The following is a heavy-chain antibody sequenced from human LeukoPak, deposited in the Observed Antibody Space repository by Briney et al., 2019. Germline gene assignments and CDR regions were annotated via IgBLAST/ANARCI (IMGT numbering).Heavy chain of an antibody. CDR3: ARRAVAYSSSWYSRAFDI. D-gene: IGHD6-13*01. CDR1: GGSFSGYY. CDR2: INHSGST. V-gene: IGHV4-34*01. Sequence: KPSGTLSLTCAVYGGSFSGYYWSWIRQPPGKGLEWIGEINHSGSTNYNPSLKSRVTISVDTPKNQFSLKLSSVTAADTAVYYCARRAVAYSSSWYSRAFDIWGQGTMVTVSS. J-gene: IGHJ3*02.